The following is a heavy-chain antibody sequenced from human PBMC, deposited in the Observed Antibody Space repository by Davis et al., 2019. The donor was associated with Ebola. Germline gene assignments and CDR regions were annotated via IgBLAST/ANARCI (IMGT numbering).Heavy chain of an antibody. V-gene: IGHV3-7*01. J-gene: IGHJ6*04. CDR3: ANSIAARNYYYYGMDV. Sequence: LSLTCAASGFTFSSYWMSWVRQAPGKGLEWVANIKQDGSEKYYVDSVKGRFTISRDNAKNSLYLQMNSLRDEDTAVYYCANSIAARNYYYYGMDVWGKGTTVTVSS. CDR2: IKQDGSEK. CDR1: GFTFSSYW. D-gene: IGHD6-6*01.